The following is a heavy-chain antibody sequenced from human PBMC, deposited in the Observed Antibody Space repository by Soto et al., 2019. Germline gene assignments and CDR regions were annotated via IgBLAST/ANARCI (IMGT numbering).Heavy chain of an antibody. CDR1: GGSFSGYY. J-gene: IGHJ6*02. V-gene: IGHV4-34*01. D-gene: IGHD5-18*01. CDR2: INHSGST. Sequence: SETLSLTCAVCGGSFSGYYWSWIRQPPGKGLEWIGEINHSGSTNYNPSLKSRVTISVDTSKNQFSLKLSSVTAADTAVYYCARDSGYSYGSDYGMDVWGQGTTVTVSS. CDR3: ARDSGYSYGSDYGMDV.